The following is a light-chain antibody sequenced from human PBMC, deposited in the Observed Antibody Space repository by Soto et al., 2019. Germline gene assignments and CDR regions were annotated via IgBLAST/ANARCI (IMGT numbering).Light chain of an antibody. J-gene: IGLJ1*01. CDR2: DVS. Sequence: QSVLTQPPSVSGSPGQSVTISCTGTSSDVGSSNGVSWYQQPPGTAPKLMIYDVSNRPSGVPDRFSGSKSGNTASLTISGLQAEDEADYYCSSYTSTSTYVFGTGTKVPS. CDR1: SSDVGSSNG. CDR3: SSYTSTSTYV. V-gene: IGLV2-18*02.